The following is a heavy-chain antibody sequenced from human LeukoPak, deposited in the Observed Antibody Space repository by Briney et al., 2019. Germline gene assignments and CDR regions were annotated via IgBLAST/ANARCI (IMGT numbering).Heavy chain of an antibody. J-gene: IGHJ4*02. CDR1: GFTFSSYG. CDR3: AKSAEGSGSYYPDYFDY. V-gene: IGHV3-30*02. D-gene: IGHD3-10*01. CDR2: IRYDGSNK. Sequence: PAGSLRLSCAAAGFTFSSYGMHWVRQAPGKGLEWVAFIRYDGSNKYYADSVKGRFTNSRDNSKNTLYLQMNSLRAEDTAVYYCAKSAEGSGSYYPDYFDYWGQGTLVTVSS.